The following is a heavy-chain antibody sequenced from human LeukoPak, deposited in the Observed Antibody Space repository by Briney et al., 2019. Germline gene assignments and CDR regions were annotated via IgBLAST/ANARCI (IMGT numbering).Heavy chain of an antibody. CDR1: GGTFSSYA. J-gene: IGHJ6*03. Sequence: SVKVSCKASGGTFSSYAISWVRQAPGQGLEWMGGIIPIFGTANYAQKFQGRVTITTDESTSTAYMELSSLRSEDTAVYYCARVSYQLPPYYYYYMDVWGKGTTVTVSS. D-gene: IGHD2-2*01. V-gene: IGHV1-69*05. CDR2: IIPIFGTA. CDR3: ARVSYQLPPYYYYYMDV.